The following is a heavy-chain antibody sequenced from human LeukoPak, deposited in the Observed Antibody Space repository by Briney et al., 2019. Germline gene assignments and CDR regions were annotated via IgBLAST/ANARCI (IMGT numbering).Heavy chain of an antibody. Sequence: GGSLRLSCAASGFTFSDYYMSWIRQAPGKGLEWVSYISSSGSTIYYADSVKGRFTISRDNAKNSLYLQMNSLRAEDTAVYYCARVAGEYYDSSGYYYVDLPDYWGQGTLVTVSS. CDR1: GFTFSDYY. J-gene: IGHJ4*02. CDR3: ARVAGEYYDSSGYYYVDLPDY. D-gene: IGHD3-22*01. CDR2: ISSSGSTI. V-gene: IGHV3-11*04.